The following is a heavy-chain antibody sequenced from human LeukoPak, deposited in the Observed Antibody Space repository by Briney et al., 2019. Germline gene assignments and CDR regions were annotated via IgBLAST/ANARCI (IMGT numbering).Heavy chain of an antibody. Sequence: ASVKVSCKASGYTFTSYDINWVRQATGQGLEWMGWINPSSGGTNYAQKFQGRVTLTRDTSISAAYMELSNLRSDDTAVYYCARAGTESRWGLPRADYYYMDVWAKGTTVTVSS. CDR1: GYTFTSYD. CDR2: INPSSGGT. CDR3: ARAGTESRWGLPRADYYYMDV. V-gene: IGHV1-2*02. D-gene: IGHD1-26*01. J-gene: IGHJ6*03.